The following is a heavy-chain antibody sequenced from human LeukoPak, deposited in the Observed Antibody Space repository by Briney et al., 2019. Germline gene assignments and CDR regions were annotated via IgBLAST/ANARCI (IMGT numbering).Heavy chain of an antibody. J-gene: IGHJ4*02. D-gene: IGHD3-22*01. Sequence: GGSLRLSCAASGFTFSSYWMSWVRQAPGKGLEWVANIKQDGSEKYYVDSVKGRFTISGDNAKNSLYLQMNSLRAEDTAVYYCARAGSITMIVVARGFDYWGQGTLVTVSS. V-gene: IGHV3-7*01. CDR2: IKQDGSEK. CDR1: GFTFSSYW. CDR3: ARAGSITMIVVARGFDY.